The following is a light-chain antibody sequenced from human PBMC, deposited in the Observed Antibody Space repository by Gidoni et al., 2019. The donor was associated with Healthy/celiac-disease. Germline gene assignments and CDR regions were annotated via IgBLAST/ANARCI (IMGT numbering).Light chain of an antibody. Sequence: EIVLTQSPGTLSLSPGERATLPCRASQSVSSSYLAWYQQKPGQAPRLLIYGASSRATGIPDRFSGSGSETDFTLTISRLEPEDFAVYYCQQYGSSPTFGQGTKVEIK. CDR1: QSVSSSY. J-gene: IGKJ1*01. V-gene: IGKV3-20*01. CDR3: QQYGSSPT. CDR2: GAS.